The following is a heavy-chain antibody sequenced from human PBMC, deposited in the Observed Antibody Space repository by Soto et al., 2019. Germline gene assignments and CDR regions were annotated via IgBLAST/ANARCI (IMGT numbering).Heavy chain of an antibody. D-gene: IGHD2-21*02. CDR2: ISYDGSNK. J-gene: IGHJ1*01. CDR3: AIGQVTVVTPGYLQL. Sequence: QVQLVESGGGVVQPGRSLRLSCAASGFTFSSYGMHWVRQAPGKGLEWVAVISYDGSNKYYADSVKGRLTISRDNSKNTLYLQMSSRSAEHTAVYYCAIGQVTVVTPGYLQLWGQGTLVNDSS. V-gene: IGHV3-30*03. CDR1: GFTFSSYG.